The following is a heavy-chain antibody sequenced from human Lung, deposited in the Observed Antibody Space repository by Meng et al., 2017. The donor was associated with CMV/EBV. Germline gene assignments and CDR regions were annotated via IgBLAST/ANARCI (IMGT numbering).Heavy chain of an antibody. J-gene: IGHJ5*02. D-gene: IGHD3-22*01. V-gene: IGHV1-2*02. CDR1: TGYY. CDR2: INPNSGGT. CDR3: ARGDYYDSSGYYLNFYWFDP. Sequence: TGYYMHWGRQAPGQGLEWMGWINPNSGGTNYAQKFQGRVTMTRDTSISTAYMELSRLRSDDTAVYYCARGDYYDSSGYYLNFYWFDPWGQGTLVTVSS.